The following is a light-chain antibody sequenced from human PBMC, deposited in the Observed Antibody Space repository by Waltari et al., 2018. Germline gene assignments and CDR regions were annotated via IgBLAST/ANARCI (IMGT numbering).Light chain of an antibody. CDR2: EVS. Sequence: QSALPQPPSASGSPGQSVTISCTGTNSDVGGYQSVPWYQQHPGKAPKLMIYEVSKRPSGVPDRFSGSKSGNTASLTVSGLQAEDEADYYCSSYAGSNNPYVFGTGTKVTVL. CDR1: NSDVGGYQS. CDR3: SSYAGSNNPYV. V-gene: IGLV2-8*01. J-gene: IGLJ1*01.